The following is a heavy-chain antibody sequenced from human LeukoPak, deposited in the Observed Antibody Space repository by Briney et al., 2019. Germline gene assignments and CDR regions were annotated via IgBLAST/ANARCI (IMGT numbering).Heavy chain of an antibody. Sequence: ASVKVSCKTSGYTSTSYYMHWVRQAPGQGLEWMGIINPSGGNTNYAQRFQGRVTMTRDTSTRTVYMELSSLRSEDTALYYCARVRGVEFDYWGQGTLVTVSS. CDR3: ARVRGVEFDY. CDR1: GYTSTSYY. CDR2: INPSGGNT. V-gene: IGHV1-46*01. J-gene: IGHJ4*02. D-gene: IGHD3-10*01.